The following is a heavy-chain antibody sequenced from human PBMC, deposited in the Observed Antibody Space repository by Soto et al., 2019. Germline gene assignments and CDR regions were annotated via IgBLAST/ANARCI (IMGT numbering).Heavy chain of an antibody. CDR3: ARGWFYDILPGYAPFDY. V-gene: IGHV1-2*04. CDR1: GYTFTGYY. CDR2: INPNSGGT. J-gene: IGHJ4*02. Sequence: ASVKVSCKASGYTFTGYYMHWVRQAPGQGLEWMGWINPNSGGTNYAQKFQGWVTMTRDTSISTAYMELSRLRSDDTAVYYCARGWFYDILPGYAPFDYWGQGTLVGASS. D-gene: IGHD3-9*01.